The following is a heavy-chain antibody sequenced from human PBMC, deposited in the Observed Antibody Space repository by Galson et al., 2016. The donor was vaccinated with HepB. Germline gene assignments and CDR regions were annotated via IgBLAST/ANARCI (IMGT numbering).Heavy chain of an antibody. CDR3: ARHGGSGWSFYYYGMDV. Sequence: QSGAEVTKPGESLKISCTGSGSSFTSYWIGWVRQMPGKGLAWMGIIYPGDSDTRYSPSFQGQVTISADKSISTAYRPWSSLKAPDAAMYYCARHGGSGWSFYYYGMDVWGQGTTVTVSS. D-gene: IGHD6-19*01. CDR1: GSSFTSYW. CDR2: IYPGDSDT. J-gene: IGHJ6*02. V-gene: IGHV5-51*01.